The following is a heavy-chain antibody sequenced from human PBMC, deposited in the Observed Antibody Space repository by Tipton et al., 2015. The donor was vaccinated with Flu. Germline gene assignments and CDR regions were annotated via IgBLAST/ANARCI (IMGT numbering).Heavy chain of an antibody. CDR3: ARGGSGSYSVLGVVDY. Sequence: SLRLSCAASGFTVSSNYMSWVRQAPGKGLEWVANIKQDGSEKYYVDSVKGRFTISRDNAKNSLYLQMNSLRAEDTAVYYCARGGSGSYSVLGVVDYWGQGTLVTVSS. CDR1: GFTVSSNY. CDR2: IKQDGSEK. J-gene: IGHJ4*02. D-gene: IGHD3-10*01. V-gene: IGHV3-7*01.